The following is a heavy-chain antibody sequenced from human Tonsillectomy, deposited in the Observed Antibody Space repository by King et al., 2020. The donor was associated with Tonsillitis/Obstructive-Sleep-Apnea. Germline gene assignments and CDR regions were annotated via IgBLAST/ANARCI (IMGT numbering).Heavy chain of an antibody. J-gene: IGHJ5*02. CDR1: GYRFTDYW. D-gene: IGHD3-16*01. CDR3: ARHTKFSGLIGTRLGFDP. V-gene: IGHV5-51*01. Sequence: QLVQSGPEVKKPGESLKISCKGSGYRFTDYWIGWVRQKPGKGLEWMGGIFPGDSDTRYSPSFQGQVTISADKSIGTAYLQWSSLKASDTALYYCARHTKFSGLIGTRLGFDPWGQGTLVTVSS. CDR2: IFPGDSDT.